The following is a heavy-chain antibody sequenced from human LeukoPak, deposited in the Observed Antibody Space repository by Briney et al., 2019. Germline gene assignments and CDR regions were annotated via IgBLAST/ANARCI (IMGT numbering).Heavy chain of an antibody. V-gene: IGHV3-30*04. CDR3: ARRSGIAVAGAFDY. CDR1: GFSFSSYA. Sequence: GGSLRLSCAASGFSFSSYAMHWVRQAPGKGLEWVALISYDGSNKKYADSVKGRFTISRDNSKNTLYLQMNSLTPEDTAVYYCARRSGIAVAGAFDYWGQGTLVTVSS. D-gene: IGHD6-19*01. J-gene: IGHJ4*02. CDR2: ISYDGSNK.